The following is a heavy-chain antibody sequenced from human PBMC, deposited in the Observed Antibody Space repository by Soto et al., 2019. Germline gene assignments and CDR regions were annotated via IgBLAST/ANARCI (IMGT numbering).Heavy chain of an antibody. CDR2: INHSGST. J-gene: IGHJ4*02. V-gene: IGHV4-34*01. CDR3: ARGTDSSGWSGYLLDY. CDR1: GGSFSGYY. D-gene: IGHD6-19*01. Sequence: QVQLQQWGAGLLKPSETLSLTCAVYGGSFSGYYWSWIRQPPGKGLEWIGEINHSGSTNYNPSLKSRVTMSVDTSKNQFSLKLSSVTAADTAVYYCARGTDSSGWSGYLLDYWGQGTLVTVSS.